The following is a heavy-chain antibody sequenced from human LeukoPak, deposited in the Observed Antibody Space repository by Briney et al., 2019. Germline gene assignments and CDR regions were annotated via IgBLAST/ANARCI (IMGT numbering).Heavy chain of an antibody. Sequence: ASVKVSCKASGYTFTTYYMHWVRQAPGQGLERMGLINPNGGSSTYAQTFQGRVTMTRDTSTNTLYMELSSLRSEDTAVYYFGRGSFESRGVLDYWGQGTLVTVSS. CDR3: GRGSFESRGVLDY. V-gene: IGHV1-46*01. D-gene: IGHD5-24*01. CDR1: GYTFTTYY. CDR2: INPNGGSS. J-gene: IGHJ4*02.